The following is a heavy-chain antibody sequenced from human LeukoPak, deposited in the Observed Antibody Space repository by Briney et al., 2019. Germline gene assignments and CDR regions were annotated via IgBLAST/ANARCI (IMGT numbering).Heavy chain of an antibody. CDR3: ASQLGDASDI. CDR1: GFTFSIYS. Sequence: GGSLRLSCAASGFTFSIYSMNWVRQAPGKGLEWVSYISSSSSTIYYADSVKGRFTISRDNGKNSLYLQMNSLGAEDTAVYYCASQLGDASDIWGQGTMVTVSS. CDR2: ISSSSSTI. D-gene: IGHD6-13*01. V-gene: IGHV3-48*01. J-gene: IGHJ3*02.